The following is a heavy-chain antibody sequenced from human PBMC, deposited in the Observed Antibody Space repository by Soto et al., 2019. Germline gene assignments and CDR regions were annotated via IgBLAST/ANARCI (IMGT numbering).Heavy chain of an antibody. D-gene: IGHD2-21*02. Sequence: LRLSCAASGFSFTNFAMSWVRQAPGKGLEWVAGIGASGDITWYADSVKGRLSISRDNSKNTLYLQLNSLRFEDTAVYYCAKDDFTDRGDDYFDYWGPETLVTVS. CDR1: GFSFTNFA. J-gene: IGHJ4*02. CDR3: AKDDFTDRGDDYFDY. V-gene: IGHV3-23*01. CDR2: IGASGDIT.